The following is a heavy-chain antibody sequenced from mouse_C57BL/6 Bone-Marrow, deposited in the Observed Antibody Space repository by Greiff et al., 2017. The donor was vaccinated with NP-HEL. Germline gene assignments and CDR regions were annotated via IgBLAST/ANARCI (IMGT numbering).Heavy chain of an antibody. Sequence: QVHVKQSGPELVKPGASVKISCKASGYSFTSYYIHWVKQRPGQGLEWIGWIYPGSGNTKYNEKFKGKATLTADTSSSTAYMQLSSLTSEDSAVYYCARRRANWDGFDYWGQGTTLTVSS. V-gene: IGHV1-66*01. J-gene: IGHJ2*01. CDR3: ARRRANWDGFDY. CDR1: GYSFTSYY. D-gene: IGHD4-1*01. CDR2: IYPGSGNT.